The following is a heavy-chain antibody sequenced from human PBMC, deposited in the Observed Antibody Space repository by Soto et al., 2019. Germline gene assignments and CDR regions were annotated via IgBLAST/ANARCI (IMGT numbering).Heavy chain of an antibody. V-gene: IGHV3-21*01. Sequence: EVQLVESGGGLVTPGGSLRLSCAASGFTFSRFSMNWVRQAPGKGLEWVSSISSSSTYVYYADSVKGRFTISRDSAQNSLFLQMNSLRAEDTAVYYCARDLYGDSCMDVWGKGTTVTVSS. D-gene: IGHD4-17*01. CDR3: ARDLYGDSCMDV. CDR1: GFTFSRFS. CDR2: ISSSSTYV. J-gene: IGHJ6*03.